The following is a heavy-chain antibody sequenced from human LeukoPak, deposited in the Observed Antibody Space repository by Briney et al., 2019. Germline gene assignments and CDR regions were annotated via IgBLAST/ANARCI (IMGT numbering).Heavy chain of an antibody. CDR1: GGSFSGYY. D-gene: IGHD2-15*01. Sequence: PSETLSLTCAVYGGSFSGYYWSWIRQPPGKGLEWIGEINHSGSTNYNPSLKSRVTISVDTSKNQFSLKLSSVTAADTAVYYCARAGVAANYYYYYYMDVWGKGTTVTVSS. CDR3: ARAGVAANYYYYYYMDV. CDR2: INHSGST. J-gene: IGHJ6*03. V-gene: IGHV4-34*01.